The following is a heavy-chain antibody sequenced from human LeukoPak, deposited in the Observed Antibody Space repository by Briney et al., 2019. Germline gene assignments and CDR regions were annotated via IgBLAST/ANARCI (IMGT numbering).Heavy chain of an antibody. CDR1: GGSLSGYY. CDR3: ARHRRHSGSYYGLAMDWFDP. J-gene: IGHJ5*02. V-gene: IGHV4-34*01. CDR2: INHTGST. D-gene: IGHD1-26*01. Sequence: SETLSLTCAVYGGSLSGYYWSSIRQSPGKGLEWIGEINHTGSTNYNPSLKSRVTISVDTSKNQFFLKLSSVTAADTAVYYCARHRRHSGSYYGLAMDWFDPWGQGTLVTVSS.